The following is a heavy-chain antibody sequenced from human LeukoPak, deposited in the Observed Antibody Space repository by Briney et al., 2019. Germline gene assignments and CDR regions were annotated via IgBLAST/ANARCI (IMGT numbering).Heavy chain of an antibody. CDR1: GYTFTNYD. CDR3: ARGQWVYGGNSWFDY. J-gene: IGHJ4*02. Sequence: ASVKVSCKASGYTFTNYDINWVRQAPGQGLEWMGIINPSGGSTSYAQKFQGRVTMTRDTSTSTVYMELSSLRSEDTAVYYCARGQWVYGGNSWFDYWGQGTLVTVSS. V-gene: IGHV1-46*01. CDR2: INPSGGST. D-gene: IGHD4-23*01.